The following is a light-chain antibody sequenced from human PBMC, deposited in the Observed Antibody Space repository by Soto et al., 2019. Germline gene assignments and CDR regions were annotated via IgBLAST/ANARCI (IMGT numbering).Light chain of an antibody. V-gene: IGKV3-20*01. CDR1: RSISNSY. CDR3: QQYGSSPRFT. Sequence: EIVLTQSPGTLSLSPGERATLACRASRSISNSYLAWYQQKPGQAPRLLIYGASSRATGIPGRFSGSGSGTDFTLTISRLEPEDFAVYYCQQYGSSPRFTFGPGTKVDI. J-gene: IGKJ3*01. CDR2: GAS.